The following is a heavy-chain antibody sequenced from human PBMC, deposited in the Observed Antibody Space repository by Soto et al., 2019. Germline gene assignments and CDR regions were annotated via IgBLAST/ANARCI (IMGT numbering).Heavy chain of an antibody. CDR1: GYTFTSYD. D-gene: IGHD3-3*01. V-gene: IGHV1-8*01. J-gene: IGHJ5*02. Sequence: ASVKVSCKASGYTFTSYDINWVRQATGQGLEWMGWMNPNSGNTGYAQKFQGRVTMTRNTSISTAYMELSSLRSEDTAVYYCARWYYDFWSGYYRDNWFDPWGQGTLVTVSS. CDR2: MNPNSGNT. CDR3: ARWYYDFWSGYYRDNWFDP.